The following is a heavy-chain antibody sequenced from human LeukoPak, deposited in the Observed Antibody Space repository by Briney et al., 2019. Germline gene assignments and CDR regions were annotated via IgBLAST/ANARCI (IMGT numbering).Heavy chain of an antibody. J-gene: IGHJ6*03. D-gene: IGHD2-15*01. V-gene: IGHV3-9*01. CDR1: GFSFDDFA. CDR3: AREGRKSRGVDIVRKKETGYYYYMDV. CDR2: LTWNSGTF. Sequence: PGGSLRLSCVGSGFSFDDFAMHWVRQVPGKGLEWVSGLTWNSGTFGYADSVKGRFSISRDNAKNSLYLQMNSLRAEDTAVYYCAREGRKSRGVDIVRKKETGYYYYMDVWGKGTTVTVSS.